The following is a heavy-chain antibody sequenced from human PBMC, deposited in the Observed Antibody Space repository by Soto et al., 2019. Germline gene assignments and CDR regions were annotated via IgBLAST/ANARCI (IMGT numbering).Heavy chain of an antibody. Sequence: GGSLRLSCAAPGFTFSGSAMHWVRQASGKGLEWVGRIRSKANSYATAYAASVKGRFTISRDDSKNTAYLQMNSLKTEDTAVYYCTTDYGDSIYYYYYGMDVWGQGTKVTVSS. CDR2: IRSKANSYAT. V-gene: IGHV3-73*01. J-gene: IGHJ6*02. CDR1: GFTFSGSA. CDR3: TTDYGDSIYYYYYGMDV. D-gene: IGHD4-17*01.